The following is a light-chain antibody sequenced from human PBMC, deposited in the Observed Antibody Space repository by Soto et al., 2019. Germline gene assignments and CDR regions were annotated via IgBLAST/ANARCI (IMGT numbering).Light chain of an antibody. CDR3: SSYTSSRTRV. J-gene: IGLJ1*01. Sequence: QSALTQPASVSGSPGQSIPISCTGTNSDVGGYNYVSWYQHHPGKAPKLIIYDVDNRPSGVSNRFSGSKSGNTASLTISGLQAEDEADYYCSSYTSSRTRVFGTGTKLTVL. V-gene: IGLV2-14*03. CDR2: DVD. CDR1: NSDVGGYNY.